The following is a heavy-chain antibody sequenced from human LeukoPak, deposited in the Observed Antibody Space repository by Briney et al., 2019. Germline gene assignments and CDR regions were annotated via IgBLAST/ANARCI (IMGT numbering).Heavy chain of an antibody. CDR2: IYYSGST. J-gene: IGHJ4*02. CDR3: AGGGYSSGWYSLDY. CDR1: GGSISSYY. V-gene: IGHV4-59*01. Sequence: PSETLSLTCAVSGGSISSYYWSWIRQPPGKGLEWIGYIYYSGSTNYNPSLKSRVTISVDTSKNQFSLKLSSVPAADTAVYYCAGGGYSSGWYSLDYWGQGTLVTVSS. D-gene: IGHD6-19*01.